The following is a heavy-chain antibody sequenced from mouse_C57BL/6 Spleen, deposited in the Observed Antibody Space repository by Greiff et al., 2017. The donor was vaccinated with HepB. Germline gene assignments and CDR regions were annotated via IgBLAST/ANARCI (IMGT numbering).Heavy chain of an antibody. CDR1: GFTFSSYG. V-gene: IGHV5-6*03. J-gene: IGHJ4*01. Sequence: EVKLVESGGGLVKPGGSLKLSCAASGFTFSSYGMSWVRQTPDKRLEWVATISSGGSYTYYPDSVKGRFTISRDNAKNTLYLQMSSRKSEETARYYGERRRDDYGSSGGIYYSAMDYWGQGTSVTVSS. CDR2: ISSGGSYT. D-gene: IGHD1-1*01. CDR3: ERRRDDYGSSGGIYYSAMDY.